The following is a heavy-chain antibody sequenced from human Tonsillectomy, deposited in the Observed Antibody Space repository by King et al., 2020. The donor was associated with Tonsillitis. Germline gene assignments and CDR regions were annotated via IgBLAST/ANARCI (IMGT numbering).Heavy chain of an antibody. V-gene: IGHV3-30*02. D-gene: IGHD2-21*02. CDR3: AKDQGDGRRYFDY. CDR2: IWYDGSNE. J-gene: IGHJ4*02. Sequence: VQLVESGGGVVQPGGSLRLSCAASGFTFSSYGMHWVRQAPGKGLEWVTFIWYDGSNEYYADSVKGRFTISRDTSKNTLYLQMNSLRTDDTAVYYCAKDQGDGRRYFDYWGQGTLVTVSS. CDR1: GFTFSSYG.